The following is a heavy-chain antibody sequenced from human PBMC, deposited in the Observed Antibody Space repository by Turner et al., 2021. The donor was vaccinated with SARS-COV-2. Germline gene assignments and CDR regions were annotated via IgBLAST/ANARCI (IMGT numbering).Heavy chain of an antibody. V-gene: IGHV4-59*01. CDR2: IDHSGDT. D-gene: IGHD6-13*01. J-gene: IGHJ4*02. Sequence: QVLLRESGPGLVRPSETLSLNCNVNYIGSYFWSWIRQRPGKTLEWIAYIDHSGDTSYTPSLKSRVTISIDTSQNQISLKLRSVTAADTAVYFCARSGDSWPHDFWGPGTLVTVSS. CDR1: YIGSYF. CDR3: ARSGDSWPHDF.